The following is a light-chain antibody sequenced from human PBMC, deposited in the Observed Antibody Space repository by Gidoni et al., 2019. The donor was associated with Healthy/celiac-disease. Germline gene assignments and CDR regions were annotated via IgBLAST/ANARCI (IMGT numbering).Light chain of an antibody. CDR3: QQRSNWPPWT. Sequence: DIVFTQSPATLSLSPGERATLSGRASQSVRSYLAWYQQKPGQAPRLLIYDASNRATGIPARFSGSGSGTDFTLTISSLEPEDFAVYYCQQRSNWPPWTFGQGTKVEIK. J-gene: IGKJ1*01. V-gene: IGKV3-11*01. CDR1: QSVRSY. CDR2: DAS.